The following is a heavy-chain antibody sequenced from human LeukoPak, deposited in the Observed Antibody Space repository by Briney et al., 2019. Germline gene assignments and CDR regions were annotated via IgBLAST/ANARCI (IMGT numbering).Heavy chain of an antibody. V-gene: IGHV1-69*04. CDR1: GGTFSSYA. CDR2: TIPILGIA. D-gene: IGHD2-2*01. CDR3: ATGCSSTSCYESYYYYYMDV. Sequence: ASVKVSCKASGGTFSSYAISWVRQAPGQGLEWMGRTIPILGIANYAQKFQGRVTITADKSTSTAYMELSSLRSEDTAVYYCATGCSSTSCYESYYYYYMDVWGKGTTVTVSS. J-gene: IGHJ6*03.